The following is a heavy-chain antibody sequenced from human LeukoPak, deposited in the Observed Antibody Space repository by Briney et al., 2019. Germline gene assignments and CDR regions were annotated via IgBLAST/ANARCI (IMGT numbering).Heavy chain of an antibody. D-gene: IGHD4-23*01. V-gene: IGHV1-3*01. CDR1: GYTFSNYA. J-gene: IGHJ4*02. CDR2: INGGNGNT. CDR3: ARAPTDYGGTFDY. Sequence: RASVKVSCKASGYTFSNYAMHWVRQAPGQRPEWMAWINGGNGNTKHAQKFQGRVTTTRDTSASTAYMELSSLSSEDTAVYYCARAPTDYGGTFDYWGQGILVTVSS.